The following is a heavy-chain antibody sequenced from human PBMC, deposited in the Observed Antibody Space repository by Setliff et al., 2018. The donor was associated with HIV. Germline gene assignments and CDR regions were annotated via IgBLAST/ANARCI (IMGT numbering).Heavy chain of an antibody. CDR2: ITSDGSVK. V-gene: IGHV3-48*03. D-gene: IGHD6-19*01. CDR1: GFTFSNFW. Sequence: GGSLRLSCAASGFTFSNFWMHWVRQAPGKGLEWISYITSDGSVKYYADSVKGRFTISRDNADRSIYLQMNSLRVEDTAVYYCARVREGYESSGFYVYYYYYMDLWGKGTTVTAP. J-gene: IGHJ6*03. CDR3: ARVREGYESSGFYVYYYYYMDL.